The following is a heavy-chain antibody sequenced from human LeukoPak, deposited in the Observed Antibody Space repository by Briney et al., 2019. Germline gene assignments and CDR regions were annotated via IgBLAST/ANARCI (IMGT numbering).Heavy chain of an antibody. CDR2: IYYSGST. J-gene: IGHJ3*02. Sequence: SETLSLTCTVSGGSISSYYWSWIRQPPGKGLEWIGYIYYSGSTKYNFSLKSRVTISVDTSKNQFSLKLSSVTAADTAVYYCARVFLGFKNGYNFDAFDIWGQGTMVTVSS. D-gene: IGHD5-24*01. CDR3: ARVFLGFKNGYNFDAFDI. V-gene: IGHV4-59*12. CDR1: GGSISSYY.